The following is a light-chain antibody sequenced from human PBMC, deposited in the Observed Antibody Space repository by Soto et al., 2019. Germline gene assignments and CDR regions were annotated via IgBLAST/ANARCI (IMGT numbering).Light chain of an antibody. J-gene: IGKJ1*01. CDR1: QGISTN. CDR2: GAS. V-gene: IGKV3-15*01. Sequence: ETVMTQSPATLSVSPRETVTLSCGASQGISTNLAWYQQKPGQAPMLLIYGASIRATGIPARFSGDGFGTEFTLTISSLQSEDFAVYYCHQYNNWPRTFGRGTKVDIK. CDR3: HQYNNWPRT.